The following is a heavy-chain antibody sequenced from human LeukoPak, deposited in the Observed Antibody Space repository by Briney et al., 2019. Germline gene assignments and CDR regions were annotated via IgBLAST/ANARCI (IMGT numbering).Heavy chain of an antibody. V-gene: IGHV3-66*01. CDR2: IYSGGST. CDR3: AELGITMIGGV. J-gene: IGHJ6*04. CDR1: GFTFSTYW. D-gene: IGHD3-10*02. Sequence: GGSLRLSCAASGFTFSTYWMSWVRQAPGKGLEWVSVIYSGGSTYYADSVKGRFTISRGNSKNSLYLQMNSLRAEDTAVYYCAELGITMIGGVWGKGTTVTISS.